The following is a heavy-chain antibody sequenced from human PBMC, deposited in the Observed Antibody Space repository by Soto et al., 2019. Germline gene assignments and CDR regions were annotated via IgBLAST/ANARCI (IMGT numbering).Heavy chain of an antibody. CDR2: ISDRGGST. J-gene: IGHJ4*02. V-gene: IGHV3-23*01. CDR3: ARLPYSYVSLYFFDF. CDR1: GFTCSNYA. D-gene: IGHD5-18*01. Sequence: EVQVLESGGGLVQPGGSLRLSCAASGFTCSNYAVSWVRQSPGRGLEWVASISDRGGSTKYADSVNGRFTISRDNSRNTLFLQMDTLRAEDTAVYYCARLPYSYVSLYFFDFWGQGTLVTVSS.